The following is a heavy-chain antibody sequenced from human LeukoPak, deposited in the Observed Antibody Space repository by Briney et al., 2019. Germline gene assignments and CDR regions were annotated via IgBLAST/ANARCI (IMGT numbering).Heavy chain of an antibody. Sequence: SETLSLTCTVSGGSISSSSYYWGWTRQPPGKGLEWIGSIYYSGSTYYNPSLKSRVTISVDTSKNQFSLKLSSVTAADTAVYYCARISSGRPYYFDSWGQGTLVTVSS. J-gene: IGHJ4*02. CDR2: IYYSGST. V-gene: IGHV4-39*07. CDR3: ARISSGRPYYFDS. D-gene: IGHD6-19*01. CDR1: GGSISSSSYY.